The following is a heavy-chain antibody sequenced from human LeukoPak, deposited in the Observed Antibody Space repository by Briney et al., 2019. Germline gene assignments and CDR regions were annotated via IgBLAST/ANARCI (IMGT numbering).Heavy chain of an antibody. D-gene: IGHD2-15*01. V-gene: IGHV1-2*02. CDR3: ARVRLADERAWAY. Sequence: ASVKVSCKASGYTFSDFYIHWVRQPPGQGLEYVGWINPKSGDTYSPQRFQDGVTMTRDASISTAYMELSSLRSDDTAVYFCARVRLADERAWAYWGQGTLVTVSS. CDR2: INPKSGDT. CDR1: GYTFSDFY. J-gene: IGHJ4*02.